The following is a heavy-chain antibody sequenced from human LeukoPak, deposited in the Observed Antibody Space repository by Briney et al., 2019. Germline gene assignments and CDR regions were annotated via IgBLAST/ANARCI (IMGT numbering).Heavy chain of an antibody. Sequence: ASVKVSCKASGYTFTSYAMDWVRQAPGQGLEWMGWINTNTGNPTYAQGFTGRFVFSLDTSVSTAYLQISSLKAEDTAVYYCASSGQPGWFDPWGQGTLVTVSS. CDR2: INTNTGNP. V-gene: IGHV7-4-1*02. J-gene: IGHJ5*02. CDR1: GYTFTSYA. D-gene: IGHD3-10*01. CDR3: ASSGQPGWFDP.